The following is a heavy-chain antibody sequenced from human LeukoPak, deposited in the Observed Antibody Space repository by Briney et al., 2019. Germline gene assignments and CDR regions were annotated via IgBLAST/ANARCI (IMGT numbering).Heavy chain of an antibody. CDR1: GFTFSSYA. D-gene: IGHD3-16*01. V-gene: IGHV3-30-3*01. J-gene: IGHJ4*02. Sequence: GRSLRLSCAASGFTFSSYAMHWVRQAPGKGLEWGAVISYDGSNKYYADSVKGRFTISRDNSKNTLYLQMNSLRAEDTAVYYCARDSTVWGTQPTSYWGQGTLVTVSS. CDR3: ARDSTVWGTQPTSY. CDR2: ISYDGSNK.